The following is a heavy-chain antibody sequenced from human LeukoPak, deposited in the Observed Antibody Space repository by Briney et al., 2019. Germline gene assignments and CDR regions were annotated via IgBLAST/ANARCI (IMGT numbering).Heavy chain of an antibody. Sequence: PSETLSLTCTVSDGSISSSNYYWAWIRQPPGKGLEWIGYIYYSGSTNYNPSLKSRVTISVDTSKNQFSLKLRSVTAADTAVYYCARVTGYVIEDYFDYWGQGTLVTVSS. CDR2: IYYSGST. J-gene: IGHJ4*02. V-gene: IGHV4-61*05. CDR1: DGSISSSNYY. D-gene: IGHD3-22*01. CDR3: ARVTGYVIEDYFDY.